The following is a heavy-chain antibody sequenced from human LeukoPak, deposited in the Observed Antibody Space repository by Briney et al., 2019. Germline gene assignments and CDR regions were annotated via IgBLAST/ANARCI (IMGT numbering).Heavy chain of an antibody. Sequence: PGGSLRLSCAASGFSFSSYSMNWVRQAPGKGLEWVSYISSGSSTIYYADSVKGRFTISRDNDKNSLYVQMNSLRAEDTAVYYCARDGGYSGYVFNLWGQGTLVTVSS. CDR2: ISSGSSTI. CDR3: ARDGGYSGYVFNL. J-gene: IGHJ5*02. D-gene: IGHD5-12*01. V-gene: IGHV3-48*01. CDR1: GFSFSSYS.